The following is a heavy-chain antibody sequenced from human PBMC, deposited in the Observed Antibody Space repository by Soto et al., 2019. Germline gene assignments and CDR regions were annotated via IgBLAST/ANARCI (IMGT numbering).Heavy chain of an antibody. CDR3: LILLYYDSNGYYFPSKLDV. Sequence: SETLSLTCSVSGGSISSRSYYWGWIRQPPEKGLEWIASIYYSGSTYYNPSLKSRVTISVDTSKNQFSLNLSSVTAADTAVYYCLILLYYDSNGYYFPSKLDVWGQGTTVTVSS. J-gene: IGHJ6*02. D-gene: IGHD3-22*01. CDR2: IYYSGST. CDR1: GGSISSRSYY. V-gene: IGHV4-39*01.